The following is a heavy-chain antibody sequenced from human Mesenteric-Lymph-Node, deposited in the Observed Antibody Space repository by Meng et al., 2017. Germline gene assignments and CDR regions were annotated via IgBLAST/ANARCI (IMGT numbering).Heavy chain of an antibody. CDR2: TYYRSTWYN. Sequence: SCAISGDSVSNNIVAWHWIRQSPSRGLEWLGRTYYRSTWYNDYAESVKSRITINPDTSKNQIFLHLKSVTPEDTAVYYCVRDVNLDWYFDLWGRGTLVTVSS. CDR1: GDSVSNNIVA. V-gene: IGHV6-1*01. CDR3: VRDVNLDWYFDL. J-gene: IGHJ2*01.